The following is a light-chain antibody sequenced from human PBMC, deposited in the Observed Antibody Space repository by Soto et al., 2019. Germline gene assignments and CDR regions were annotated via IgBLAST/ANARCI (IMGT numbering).Light chain of an antibody. Sequence: QSALTQPASVSGSPGQSITISCTGTSSDVGGYNYVSWYQQHPGKAPKLMIYDVSNRPSGVSNRFSGSKSGNTASLPISGLQAEDEADYYCSSYTSSSAVVFGGWTKLTVL. CDR3: SSYTSSSAVV. J-gene: IGLJ2*01. CDR1: SSDVGGYNY. CDR2: DVS. V-gene: IGLV2-14*01.